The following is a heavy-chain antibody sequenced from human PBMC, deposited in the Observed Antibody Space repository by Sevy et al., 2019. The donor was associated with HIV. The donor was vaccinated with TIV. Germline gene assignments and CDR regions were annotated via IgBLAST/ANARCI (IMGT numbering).Heavy chain of an antibody. CDR2: IKSKTDGGTT. Sequence: GGSLRLSCAASGFTFNNAWMSWVRQAPGKGLEWVGRIKSKTDGGTTDYAAPVKGRFTISRDDSKNTLYLQMNSLKTEDTAVYYCTIDLFGLFGDLPAAGFDYWGQGTLVTVSS. V-gene: IGHV3-15*01. CDR3: TIDLFGLFGDLPAAGFDY. J-gene: IGHJ4*02. D-gene: IGHD2-2*01. CDR1: GFTFNNAW.